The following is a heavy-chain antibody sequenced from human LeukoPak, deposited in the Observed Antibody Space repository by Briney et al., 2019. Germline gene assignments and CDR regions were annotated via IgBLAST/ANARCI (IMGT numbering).Heavy chain of an antibody. J-gene: IGHJ6*03. V-gene: IGHV3-7*03. CDR1: GFTFSSYW. CDR3: AKSRNFYYYFMEV. CDR2: IKQDGSEK. Sequence: PGGSLRLSCAASGFTFSSYWMSWVRQAPGKGLEWVANIKQDGSEKYYVDSVKGRFTISRDNAKNSLYLQMNSLRAEDTAVYYCAKSRNFYYYFMEVSGRGTKVTISS.